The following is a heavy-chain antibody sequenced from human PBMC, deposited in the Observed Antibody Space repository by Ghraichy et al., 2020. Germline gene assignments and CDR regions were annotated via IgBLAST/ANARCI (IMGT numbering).Heavy chain of an antibody. Sequence: ASXKVSCKASGYTFASYGISWVRQAPGQGLEWMGWISAYSGNTNYAQNLQGRVTMTTDTSTSTAYMELRSLTSDDTAVYYCAREGPIAARPFDPWGQGTLVTVSS. CDR3: AREGPIAARPFDP. CDR1: GYTFASYG. CDR2: ISAYSGNT. V-gene: IGHV1-18*04. J-gene: IGHJ5*02. D-gene: IGHD6-6*01.